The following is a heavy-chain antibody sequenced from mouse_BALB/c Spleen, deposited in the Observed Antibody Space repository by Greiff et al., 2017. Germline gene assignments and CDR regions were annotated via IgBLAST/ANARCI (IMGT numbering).Heavy chain of an antibody. CDR3: ARSLPTATYAMDY. Sequence: QVQLQQSGAELMKPGASVKISCKATGYTFSSYWIEWVKQRPGHGLEWIGEILPGSGSTNYNEKFKGKATFTADTSSNTAYMQLSSLTSEDSAVYYCARSLPTATYAMDYWGQGTSVTVSS. V-gene: IGHV1-9*01. CDR2: ILPGSGST. D-gene: IGHD1-2*01. J-gene: IGHJ4*01. CDR1: GYTFSSYW.